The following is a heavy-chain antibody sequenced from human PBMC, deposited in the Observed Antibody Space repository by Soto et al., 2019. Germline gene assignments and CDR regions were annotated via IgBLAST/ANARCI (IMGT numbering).Heavy chain of an antibody. Sequence: QVQLMQSGAEVKKPGASVKVSCKASGYTFTTYYMHWVRQAPGQGLEWMGIINPSGGGTNYAQKFQDRGPQTRDTSTSTVYMQLSSLRSEETAVYYCAREGRGPQLTRNFDYWGQGTLLTVSS. CDR2: INPSGGGT. CDR1: GYTFTTYY. D-gene: IGHD1-20*01. J-gene: IGHJ4*02. V-gene: IGHV1-46*01. CDR3: AREGRGPQLTRNFDY.